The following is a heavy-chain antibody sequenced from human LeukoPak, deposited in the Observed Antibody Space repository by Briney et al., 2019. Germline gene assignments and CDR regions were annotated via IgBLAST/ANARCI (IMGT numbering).Heavy chain of an antibody. J-gene: IGHJ4*02. CDR1: GGSISSYY. CDR2: IYYSGST. V-gene: IGHV4-59*01. CDR3: ARYPRNDYGDY. Sequence: SETLSLTCTVSGGSISSYYWSWIRQPPGKGLEWIGYIYYSGSTNYNPSLKSRVTISVDTSKNQFSLKLSSVTAADTAVYYCARYPRNDYGDYWGQGTLVTVSS.